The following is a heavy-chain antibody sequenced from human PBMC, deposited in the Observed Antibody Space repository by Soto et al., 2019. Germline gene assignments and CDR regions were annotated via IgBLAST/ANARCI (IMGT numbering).Heavy chain of an antibody. CDR3: ARGATPTIHYYYYYGMDV. V-gene: IGHV1-69*01. D-gene: IGHD3-3*01. CDR2: IIPIFGTA. Sequence: QVQLVQSGAEVKKPGSSVKVSCKACGGTFSSYAISWVRQAPGQGLEWMGGIIPIFGTANYAQKFQGRVTITADESTSTAYMELSSLRSEDTAVYYCARGATPTIHYYYYYGMDVWGQGTTVTVSS. CDR1: GGTFSSYA. J-gene: IGHJ6*02.